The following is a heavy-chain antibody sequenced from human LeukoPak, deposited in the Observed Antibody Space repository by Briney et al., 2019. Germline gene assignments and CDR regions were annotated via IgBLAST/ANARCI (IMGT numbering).Heavy chain of an antibody. D-gene: IGHD2-2*01. Sequence: SETLPLTCTVSGASISNFYWSWIRQPPGKGLEWIGDISYSGSTDYNPSLKSRVTMSVDTSKNQFSLKLRSVTAADTAVYYCARLHCSSPSCHRNWFDPWGQGTLVTVSS. CDR1: GASISNFY. J-gene: IGHJ5*02. CDR2: ISYSGST. CDR3: ARLHCSSPSCHRNWFDP. V-gene: IGHV4-59*01.